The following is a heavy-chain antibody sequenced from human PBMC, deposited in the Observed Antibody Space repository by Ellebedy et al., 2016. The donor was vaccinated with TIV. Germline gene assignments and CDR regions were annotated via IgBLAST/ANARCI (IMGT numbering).Heavy chain of an antibody. CDR3: SRGVTDQN. CDR2: INHSGST. Sequence: ESLKISCAASGFTFSDYYMSWIRQPPGKGLEWIGEINHSGSTNYNSSLKSRVTISLDTSKNQFSLKLSSVTAADTAVYYCSRGVTDQNWGQGILVTVSS. J-gene: IGHJ4*02. V-gene: IGHV4-34*01. D-gene: IGHD2-21*02. CDR1: GFTFSDYY.